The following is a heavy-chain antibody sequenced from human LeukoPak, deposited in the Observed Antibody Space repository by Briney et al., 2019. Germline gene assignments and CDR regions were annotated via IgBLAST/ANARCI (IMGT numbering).Heavy chain of an antibody. CDR2: IYYRWRS. CDR3: ARHTDYGDNSRWFDA. CDR1: VDFISSNY. V-gene: IGHV4-59*08. J-gene: IGHJ5*02. D-gene: IGHD4-23*01. Sequence: SSETLSLPCTVSVDFISSNYWSWFRQPPAKAQEWIGYIYYRWRSNYSLSLKSRVPIPVDTSKTQFPLKLGSVNAANTAVYYDARHTDYGDNSRWFDAWGQGTLVTVSS.